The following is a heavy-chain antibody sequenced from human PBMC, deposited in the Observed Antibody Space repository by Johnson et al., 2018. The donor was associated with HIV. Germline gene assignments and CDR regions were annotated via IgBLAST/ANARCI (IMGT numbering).Heavy chain of an antibody. Sequence: VQLVESGGGLVQPGGSLRLSCAASGFTFSSYWMSWVRQAPGKGLEWVANIKQDGSEKYYVDSVTGRCTISRDNAKNTLYLQMNSLRAEDTAVYYCASEPLISPGAFDIWGQGTMVTVSS. CDR2: IKQDGSEK. CDR3: ASEPLISPGAFDI. CDR1: GFTFSSYW. V-gene: IGHV3-7*04. D-gene: IGHD3-10*01. J-gene: IGHJ3*02.